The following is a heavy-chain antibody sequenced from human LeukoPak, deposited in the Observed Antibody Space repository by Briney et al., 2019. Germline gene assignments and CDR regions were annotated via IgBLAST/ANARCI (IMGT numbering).Heavy chain of an antibody. CDR1: GFTVSSHY. CDR3: AREDTGGLAFDY. Sequence: GGSLRLSCAASGFTVSSHYMTWVRQAPGRGLEWVSVIYRDGKTYYADSVKGRFTISRDNSKNTLYLQMNSLKTEDTAVYYCAREDTGGLAFDYWGQGTLVTVSS. J-gene: IGHJ4*02. CDR2: IYRDGKT. D-gene: IGHD1-1*01. V-gene: IGHV3-66*02.